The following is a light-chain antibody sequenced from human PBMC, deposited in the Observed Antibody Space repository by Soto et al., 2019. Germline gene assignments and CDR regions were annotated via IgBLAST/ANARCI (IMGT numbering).Light chain of an antibody. Sequence: EKVMTQSPATLSVSPGERATLSCRAIQSVTSHLAWYQQKPGQAPRLLIYGPPTRATGIPARFSGSGSGTEFTLTISSLQSEDFAVYYCQQYSSWPLTFGGGTKVEIK. J-gene: IGKJ4*01. CDR1: QSVTSH. V-gene: IGKV3-15*01. CDR2: GPP. CDR3: QQYSSWPLT.